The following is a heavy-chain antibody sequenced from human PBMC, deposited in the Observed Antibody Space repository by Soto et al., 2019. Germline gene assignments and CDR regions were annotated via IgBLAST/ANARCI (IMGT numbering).Heavy chain of an antibody. D-gene: IGHD3-3*01. CDR1: GFTFSSYA. Sequence: GGSLRLSCAASGFTFSSYAMSWVRQDPGKGLEWVSAISGSGGSTYYADSVKGRFTISRDNSKNTLYLQMNSLRAEDTAVYYCANGLEIGVVITYFDYWGQGTLVTVSS. CDR3: ANGLEIGVVITYFDY. J-gene: IGHJ4*02. CDR2: ISGSGGST. V-gene: IGHV3-23*01.